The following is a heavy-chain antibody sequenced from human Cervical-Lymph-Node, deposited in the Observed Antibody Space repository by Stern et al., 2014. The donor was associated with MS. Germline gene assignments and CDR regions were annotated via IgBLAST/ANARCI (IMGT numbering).Heavy chain of an antibody. CDR3: AKDLGGNAFDY. CDR2: ISYDGTHK. Sequence: QVQLVESGGGVVPPGRSLRLSCAASGFSFSDYGIHWVRQAPGKALEWVAVISYDGTHKYYTDSVKGRGTISRDNSKNTVYLEMNSLRSDDTAVYYCAKDLGGNAFDYWGQGTLVIVSS. V-gene: IGHV3-30*18. CDR1: GFSFSDYG. D-gene: IGHD4-23*01. J-gene: IGHJ4*02.